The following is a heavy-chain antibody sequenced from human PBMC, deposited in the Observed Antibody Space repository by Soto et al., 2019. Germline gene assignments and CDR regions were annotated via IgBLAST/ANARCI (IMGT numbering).Heavy chain of an antibody. CDR2: ISYDGSNK. CDR3: AKEPSHGQPDKDYDSWGNEGDYFDY. D-gene: IGHD3-22*01. Sequence: GGSLRLSCAASGFTFSSYGMHWVRQAPGKGLEWVAVISYDGSNKYYADSVKGRFTISRDNSKNTLYLQMNSLRAEDTAVYYCAKEPSHGQPDKDYDSWGNEGDYFDYWGQGTLVTVSS. J-gene: IGHJ4*02. CDR1: GFTFSSYG. V-gene: IGHV3-30*18.